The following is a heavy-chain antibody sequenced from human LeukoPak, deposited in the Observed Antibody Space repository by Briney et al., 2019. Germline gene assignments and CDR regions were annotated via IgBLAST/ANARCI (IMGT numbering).Heavy chain of an antibody. Sequence: ASVKVSCKVSGHTLSELPMYWVRQAPGEGLEWMGGFDPENDERIYAQKFRGRVTMTEDTSTNTAYMELSSLRSDDTAVYYCATEVTSIVPDYWGQGTLVTVSS. CDR2: FDPENDER. D-gene: IGHD2-21*02. CDR1: GHTLSELP. J-gene: IGHJ4*02. CDR3: ATEVTSIVPDY. V-gene: IGHV1-24*01.